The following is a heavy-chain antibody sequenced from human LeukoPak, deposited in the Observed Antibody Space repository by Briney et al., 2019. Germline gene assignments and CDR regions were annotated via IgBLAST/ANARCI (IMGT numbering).Heavy chain of an antibody. CDR2: IKQDGSEK. CDR1: GFTSSSYW. CDR3: ARDLTISVGPSWFDP. Sequence: GGSLRLSCAASGFTSSSYWTSWVRQAPGKGLEWVANIKQDGSEKYYVDSVKGRFTISRDNAKNSLYLQMNSLRAEDTAVYYCARDLTISVGPSWFDPWGQGTLVTVSS. J-gene: IGHJ5*02. V-gene: IGHV3-7*01. D-gene: IGHD3-3*01.